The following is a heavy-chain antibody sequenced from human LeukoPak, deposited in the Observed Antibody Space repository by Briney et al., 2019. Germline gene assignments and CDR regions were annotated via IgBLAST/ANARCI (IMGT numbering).Heavy chain of an antibody. CDR3: ATCRDEFADYGFTS. J-gene: IGHJ5*02. V-gene: IGHV4-4*07. D-gene: IGHD4-17*01. CDR1: GGSVSSYY. Sequence: SETLSLTCTVSGGSVSSYYWSWIRQPAGKGLEWIGRIYTSGSTNYNPSLKSRVTISGDTSKNLFSLELTSVTAADTAVYYCATCRDEFADYGFTSWGQGFLVTVSS. CDR2: IYTSGST.